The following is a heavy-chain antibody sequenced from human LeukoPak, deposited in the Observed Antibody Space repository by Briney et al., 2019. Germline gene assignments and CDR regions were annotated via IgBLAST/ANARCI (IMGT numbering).Heavy chain of an antibody. V-gene: IGHV3-23*01. Sequence: GGSLRLSCAASGFTFSSYGMSWVRQAPGKGLEWVSAISGSGGSTYYADSVKGRFTISRDNSKNTLYLQMNSLRAEDTAVYYCAKDPADEIDYYYYMDVWGKGTTVTVSS. CDR1: GFTFSSYG. D-gene: IGHD6-19*01. CDR3: AKDPADEIDYYYYMDV. CDR2: ISGSGGST. J-gene: IGHJ6*03.